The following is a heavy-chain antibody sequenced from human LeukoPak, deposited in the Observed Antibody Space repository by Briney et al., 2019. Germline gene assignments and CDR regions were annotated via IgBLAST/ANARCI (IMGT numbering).Heavy chain of an antibody. CDR1: GYTFTSYG. CDR3: ARDVLDLKYSGYDFDPPYMDV. CDR2: ISAYNGNT. D-gene: IGHD5-12*01. Sequence: GASVKVSCKASGYTFTSYGISWVRQAPGQGLEWMGWISAYNGNTNYALKLQGRVTMTTDTSTSTAYMELRSLRSDDTAVYYCARDVLDLKYSGYDFDPPYMDVWGKGTTVTISS. V-gene: IGHV1-18*01. J-gene: IGHJ6*03.